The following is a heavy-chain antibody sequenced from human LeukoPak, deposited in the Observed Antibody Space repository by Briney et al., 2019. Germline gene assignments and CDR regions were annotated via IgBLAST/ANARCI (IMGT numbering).Heavy chain of an antibody. CDR3: ARALQLVSTMLFDP. CDR2: ISSSSGYI. CDR1: GFTFSSYS. V-gene: IGHV3-21*01. D-gene: IGHD6-13*01. Sequence: PGGSLRLSCAASGFTFSSYSMNWVRQAPGKGLEWVSSISSSSGYIYYADSVKGRFTISRDNAKNSLYLQMNSLRAEDTAVYYCARALQLVSTMLFDPWGQGTLVTVSS. J-gene: IGHJ5*02.